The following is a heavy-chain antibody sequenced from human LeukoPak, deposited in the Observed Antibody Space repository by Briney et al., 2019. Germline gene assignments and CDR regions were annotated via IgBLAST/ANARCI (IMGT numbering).Heavy chain of an antibody. Sequence: SETLSLTCTVSGGSLTTHYWAWIRQPPGKGLEWIGFVSKTGNTNYNPSLKSRATISVDTSKNTFSLKLSSVTAADTAVYFCPRRGATPKFHYFDSWRQGTLVTVSS. CDR1: GGSLTTHY. J-gene: IGHJ4*02. CDR2: VSKTGNT. V-gene: IGHV4-59*08. CDR3: PRRGATPKFHYFDS. D-gene: IGHD1-26*01.